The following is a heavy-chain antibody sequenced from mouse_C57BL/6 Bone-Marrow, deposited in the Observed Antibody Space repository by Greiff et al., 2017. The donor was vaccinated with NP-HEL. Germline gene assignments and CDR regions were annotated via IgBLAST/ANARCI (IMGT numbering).Heavy chain of an antibody. J-gene: IGHJ4*01. D-gene: IGHD1-1*01. CDR1: GFTFSSYA. CDR2: ISDGGSYT. Sequence: EVKLVESGGGLVKPGGSLKLSCAASGFTFSSYAMSWVRQTPEKRLEWVATISDGGSYTYYQDNVKGRFTISRDNAKNNLYLQMSHLKSEDTAMYYCAREFTTVGATRGYAMDYWGQGTSVTVST. CDR3: AREFTTVGATRGYAMDY. V-gene: IGHV5-4*01.